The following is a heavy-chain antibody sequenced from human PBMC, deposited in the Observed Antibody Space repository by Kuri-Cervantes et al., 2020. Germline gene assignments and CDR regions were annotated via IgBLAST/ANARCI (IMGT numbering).Heavy chain of an antibody. CDR2: IWYDGSNK. J-gene: IGHJ4*02. CDR1: GFTFSSYG. Sequence: GESLKISCAASGFTFSSYGMHWVRQAPGKGLEWVAVIWYDGSNKYYADSVKGRFTISRDNSKNTLYLQMNSLRAEDTAVYFCARVAPDTLFRYYDYWGQGTLVTVSS. CDR3: ARVAPDTLFRYYDY. D-gene: IGHD3-10*01. V-gene: IGHV3-33*01.